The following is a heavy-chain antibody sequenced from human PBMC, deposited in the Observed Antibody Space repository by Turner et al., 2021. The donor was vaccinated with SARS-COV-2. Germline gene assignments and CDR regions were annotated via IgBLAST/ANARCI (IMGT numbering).Heavy chain of an antibody. V-gene: IGHV4-39*01. CDR3: ATFDFWRGYAFDY. D-gene: IGHD3-3*01. CDR2: IYYNGNT. J-gene: IGHJ4*02. CDR1: EVSIRSSTYY. Sequence: LQLQESGPALVKPSENLSLTCSVSEVSIRSSTYYWGWIRHPPGKGLEWIGSIYYNGNTDYNPSLKSRVSMSVDTANNQFSLNLTSLTAADTALYYCATFDFWRGYAFDYWGQGTLVPVSS.